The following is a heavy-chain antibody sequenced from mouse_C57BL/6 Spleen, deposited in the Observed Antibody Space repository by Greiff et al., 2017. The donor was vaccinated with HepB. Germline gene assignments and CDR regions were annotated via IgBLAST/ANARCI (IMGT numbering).Heavy chain of an antibody. Sequence: VKLQQPGAELVRPGSSVKLSCKASGYTFTSYWMHWVKQRPIQGLEWIGNIDPSDSETHYNQKFKDKATLTVDKSSSTAYMQLSSLTSEDSAVYYCASQSSSNYVFDYWGQGTTLTVSS. J-gene: IGHJ2*01. D-gene: IGHD2-5*01. CDR3: ASQSSSNYVFDY. CDR1: GYTFTSYW. CDR2: IDPSDSET. V-gene: IGHV1-52*01.